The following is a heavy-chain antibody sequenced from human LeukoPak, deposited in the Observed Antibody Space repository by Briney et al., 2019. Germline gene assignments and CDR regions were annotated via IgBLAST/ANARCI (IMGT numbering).Heavy chain of an antibody. V-gene: IGHV4-59*01. CDR3: ARGAAAGMGYYYYGMDV. CDR1: GGSISSYY. D-gene: IGHD6-13*01. Sequence: SETLSLTCTVSGGSISSYYWSWIRQPPRKGLEWIGYIYYSGSTNYNPSLKSRVTISVDTSKNQFSLKLSSVTAADTAVYYCARGAAAGMGYYYYGMDVWGQGTTVTVSS. CDR2: IYYSGST. J-gene: IGHJ6*02.